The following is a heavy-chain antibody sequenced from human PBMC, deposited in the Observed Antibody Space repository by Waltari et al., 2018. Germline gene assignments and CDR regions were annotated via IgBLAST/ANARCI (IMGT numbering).Heavy chain of an antibody. CDR3: ARGFAGWPFDY. D-gene: IGHD6-19*01. J-gene: IGHJ4*02. CDR2: VHHSGST. CDR1: GGSFSSNDW. V-gene: IGHV4-4*02. Sequence: QVQLKESGPGLVKPSETLSLACDVSGGSFSSNDWWSWVRQPPGKGLEWIGEVHHSGSTNYNPSLNSRVVMSVATSKNQISLTMKSVTAADTAVYYCARGFAGWPFDYWGPGTLVIVAS.